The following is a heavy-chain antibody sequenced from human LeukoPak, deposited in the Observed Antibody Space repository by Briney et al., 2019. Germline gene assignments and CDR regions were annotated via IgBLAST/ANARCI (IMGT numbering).Heavy chain of an antibody. Sequence: GGSLRLSCVASGFTFSEFGIHWVRQAPGKGLEWLAVISYDGSKKYYGDSVKGRFTNSRDNSKNTLYLQMNSLRAEDTAVYYCARIHSGFDPPYSYYGMDVWGRGTTVTVSS. CDR3: ARIHSGFDPPYSYYGMDV. V-gene: IGHV3-30*04. CDR1: GFTFSEFG. CDR2: ISYDGSKK. J-gene: IGHJ6*04. D-gene: IGHD5-12*01.